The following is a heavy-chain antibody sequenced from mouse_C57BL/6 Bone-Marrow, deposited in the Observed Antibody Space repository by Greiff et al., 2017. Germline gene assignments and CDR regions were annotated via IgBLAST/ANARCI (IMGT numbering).Heavy chain of an antibody. CDR1: GFTFSSYG. CDR3: ARHLFITTVVDYWYFDV. D-gene: IGHD1-1*01. CDR2: ISSGGSYT. V-gene: IGHV5-6*01. J-gene: IGHJ1*03. Sequence: EVMLVESGGDLVKPGGSLKLSCAASGFTFSSYGMSWVRQTPDKRLEWVATISSGGSYTYYPDSVKGRFTISRDNAKNTLYLQMSSLKSEDTAMXYCARHLFITTVVDYWYFDVWDTGTTVTVSS.